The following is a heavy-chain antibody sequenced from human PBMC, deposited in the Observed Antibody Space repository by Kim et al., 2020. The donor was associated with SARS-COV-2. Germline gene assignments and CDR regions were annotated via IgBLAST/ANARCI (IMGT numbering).Heavy chain of an antibody. CDR1: GFTFSSYS. CDR2: ISSSSSTI. CDR3: ARGPPYYYDSSGYYCY. V-gene: IGHV3-48*02. J-gene: IGHJ4*02. D-gene: IGHD3-22*01. Sequence: GGSLRLSCAASGFTFSSYSMNWVRQAPGKGLEWVSYISSSSSTIYYADSVKGRFTISRDNAKNSLYLQMNSLRDEDTAVYYCARGPPYYYDSSGYYCYWGQGTLVTVSS.